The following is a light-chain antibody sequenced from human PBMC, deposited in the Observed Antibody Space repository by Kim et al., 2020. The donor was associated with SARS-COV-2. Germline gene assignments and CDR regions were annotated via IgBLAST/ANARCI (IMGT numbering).Light chain of an antibody. Sequence: DIVMTQSPLSLPVTPGEPASISCRSSQSLLHSNGYNYLDWYLQKPGQSPQLLIYLGSNRASGVPDRFSGSGSGTDFTLKISRVEAKDVGVNYCMQALQTPITFGQGTRLEIK. V-gene: IGKV2-28*01. CDR2: LGS. CDR1: QSLLHSNGYNY. CDR3: MQALQTPIT. J-gene: IGKJ5*01.